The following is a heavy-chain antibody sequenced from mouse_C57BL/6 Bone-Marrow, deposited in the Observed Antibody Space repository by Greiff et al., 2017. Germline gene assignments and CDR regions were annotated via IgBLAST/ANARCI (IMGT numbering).Heavy chain of an antibody. J-gene: IGHJ2*01. CDR3: AGGGYFGY. CDR1: GYTFTSYW. CDR2: IDPSGSET. D-gene: IGHD1-1*02. V-gene: IGHV1-52*01. Sequence: VQLQQPGAELVRPGSSVKLSCKASGYTFTSYWMHWVKQRPIQGLEWIGNIDPSGSETHYNQKFKDKATLTVDKSSSTAYMQLSSLTSEDSAVYYCAGGGYFGYWGQGTTLTVSS.